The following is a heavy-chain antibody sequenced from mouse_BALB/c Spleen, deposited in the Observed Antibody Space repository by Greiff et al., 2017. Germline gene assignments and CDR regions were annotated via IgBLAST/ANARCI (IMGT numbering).Heavy chain of an antibody. CDR3: ARSSYGNYPAY. Sequence: VQLQQSAAELARPGASVKMSCKASGYTFTSYTMHWVKQRPGQGLEWIGYINPSSGYTEYNQKFKDKTTLTADKSSSTAYMQLSSLTSEDSAVYYCARSSYGNYPAYWGQGTLVTVSA. CDR2: INPSSGYT. CDR1: GYTFTSYT. J-gene: IGHJ3*01. V-gene: IGHV1-4*02. D-gene: IGHD2-1*01.